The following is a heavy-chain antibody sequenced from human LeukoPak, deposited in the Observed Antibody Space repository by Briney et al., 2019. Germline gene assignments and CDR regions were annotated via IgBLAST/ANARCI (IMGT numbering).Heavy chain of an antibody. CDR2: ISAYNGNT. CDR3: ARASSTVTTLFDY. D-gene: IGHD4-17*01. CDR1: GYTFTSYS. J-gene: IGHJ4*02. Sequence: GSVKVSCKASGYTFTSYSISWVRQAPGQGLEWMGRISAYNGNTNYAQKLQGRVTMTTDTSTSTAYMELRSLRSDDTAVYYCARASSTVTTLFDYWGQGTLVTVSS. V-gene: IGHV1-18*01.